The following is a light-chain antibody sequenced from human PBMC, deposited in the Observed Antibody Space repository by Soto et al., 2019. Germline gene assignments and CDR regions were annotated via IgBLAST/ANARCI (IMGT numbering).Light chain of an antibody. J-gene: IGKJ5*01. V-gene: IGKV3-11*01. Sequence: EIVLTQSPATLSLSPGERATLSCRASQSVSSYLAWYQQKPGQAPRLLIYDASNRATAIPARFSGSGSGTDFTLTITSLEPEDFAVYYCQQRSNWPPRTFGQGTRLEIK. CDR3: QQRSNWPPRT. CDR1: QSVSSY. CDR2: DAS.